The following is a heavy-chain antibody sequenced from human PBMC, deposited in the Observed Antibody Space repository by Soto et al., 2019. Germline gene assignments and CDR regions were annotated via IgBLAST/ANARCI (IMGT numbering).Heavy chain of an antibody. Sequence: GGSLRLSCAASGFTFSSYGMHWVRQAPGKGLEWVAVISYDGSNKYYADSVKGRFTISRDNSKNTLYLQMNSLRAEDTAVYYCAKGIGTTSPGVYWGQGTLVTVYS. CDR2: ISYDGSNK. D-gene: IGHD1-1*01. V-gene: IGHV3-30*18. CDR3: AKGIGTTSPGVY. CDR1: GFTFSSYG. J-gene: IGHJ4*02.